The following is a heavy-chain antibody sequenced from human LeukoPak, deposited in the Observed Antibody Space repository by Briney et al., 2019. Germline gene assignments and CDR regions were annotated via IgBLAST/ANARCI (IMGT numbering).Heavy chain of an antibody. CDR3: ASFLAAAGTRYFDY. Sequence: PGGSLRLSCAASGFTFSSYAMHWVRQAPGKGLEWVAVISYDGSNKYYADSVKGRFTISRDNSKNTLYLQMNSLRAEDTAVYYCASFLAAAGTRYFDYWGQGTLVTVSS. J-gene: IGHJ4*02. D-gene: IGHD6-13*01. CDR2: ISYDGSNK. V-gene: IGHV3-30-3*01. CDR1: GFTFSSYA.